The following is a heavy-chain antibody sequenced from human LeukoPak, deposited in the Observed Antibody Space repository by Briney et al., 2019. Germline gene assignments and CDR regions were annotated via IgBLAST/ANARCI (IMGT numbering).Heavy chain of an antibody. D-gene: IGHD6-6*01. V-gene: IGHV4-59*01. CDR1: GDSISSYY. CDR2: NYYSGST. CDR3: ARVVRYSSSSTFDY. Sequence: SETLSLTCIVSGDSISSYYWSWIRQPPGKELEWIGYNYYSGSTNYNPSLKSRVTISVDTSKNQFSLKLSSVTAADTAVYYCARVVRYSSSSTFDYWGQGTLVTVSS. J-gene: IGHJ4*02.